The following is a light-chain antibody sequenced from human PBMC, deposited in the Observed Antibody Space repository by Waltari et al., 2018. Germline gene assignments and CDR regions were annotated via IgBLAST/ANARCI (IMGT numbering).Light chain of an antibody. CDR3: CSHTFDSTGV. CDR2: AVT. V-gene: IGLV2-14*03. CDR1: SSDVGVHNY. J-gene: IGLJ3*02. Sequence: QSALTQPASVSGSPGQSITISCTGTSSDVGVHNYVSWYQQYPGKAPKLLIYAVTKRAAGGSSRFSGSRSGNTASLTISGLQPEDEADYYCCSHTFDSTGVFGGGTKLTVL.